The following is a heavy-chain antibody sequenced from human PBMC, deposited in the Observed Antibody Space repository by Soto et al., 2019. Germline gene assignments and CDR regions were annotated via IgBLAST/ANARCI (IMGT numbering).Heavy chain of an antibody. CDR3: AKIPVVYSGSYYRDY. CDR1: GGSISSSSHY. V-gene: IGHV4-39*01. Sequence: SETLSLTCTVSGGSISSSSHYWGWIRQPPGKGLEWIGSIYYSGSTYYNPSLKSRVTISVDTSKNQFSLELSSVTAADTAVYYCAKIPVVYSGSYYRDYWGQGTLVTVSS. D-gene: IGHD1-26*01. CDR2: IYYSGST. J-gene: IGHJ4*02.